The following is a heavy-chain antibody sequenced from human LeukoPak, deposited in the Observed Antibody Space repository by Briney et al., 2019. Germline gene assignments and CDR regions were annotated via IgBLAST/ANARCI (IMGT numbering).Heavy chain of an antibody. Sequence: PSETLSLTCTVSGGSISSYYWSWIRQPPGKGLEWIGYIYYSGSTNYNPSLKSRVTISVDTSKNQFSLKLSSVTAADTAVYYCARRKDGYNRCFDLWGRGTLVTVSS. D-gene: IGHD5-24*01. CDR1: GGSISSYY. J-gene: IGHJ2*01. V-gene: IGHV4-59*08. CDR3: ARRKDGYNRCFDL. CDR2: IYYSGST.